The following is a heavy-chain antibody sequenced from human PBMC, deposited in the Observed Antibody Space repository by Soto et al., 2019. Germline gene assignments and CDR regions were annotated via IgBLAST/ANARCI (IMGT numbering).Heavy chain of an antibody. Sequence: QVQLVQSGAEVKKPGSSVKVSCKASGGTFSSYAISWVRQAPGQGLEWMGGIIPIFGTANYAQKFQGRVTITADESASTAYMELCILRSEDTAGYYCARDYGDGYGRFDYWGQGTLVTVSS. CDR2: IIPIFGTA. CDR3: ARDYGDGYGRFDY. V-gene: IGHV1-69*01. J-gene: IGHJ4*02. CDR1: GGTFSSYA. D-gene: IGHD5-12*01.